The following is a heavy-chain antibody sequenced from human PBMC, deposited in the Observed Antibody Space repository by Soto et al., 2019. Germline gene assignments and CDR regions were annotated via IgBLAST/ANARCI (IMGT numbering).Heavy chain of an antibody. CDR3: ARSSVVVTALDY. V-gene: IGHV1-3*05. Sequence: QVQLVQSGAEEKKPGASVKVSCKASGYTFTSYAMHWVRQAPGQRLEWMGWINAGNGNTKYSHKFQGRVISARDTSASTAHMELSSLRSEDTAVYYCARSSVVVTALDYWGQATLVTVYS. CDR2: INAGNGNT. D-gene: IGHD2-21*02. CDR1: GYTFTSYA. J-gene: IGHJ4*02.